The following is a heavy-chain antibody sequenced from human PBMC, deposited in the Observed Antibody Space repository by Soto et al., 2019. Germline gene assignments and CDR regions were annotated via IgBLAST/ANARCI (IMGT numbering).Heavy chain of an antibody. CDR3: SRDPSGSGISAAGD. CDR1: GFTFHNYA. D-gene: IGHD6-13*01. CDR2: ISWNSADI. V-gene: IGHV3-9*01. J-gene: IGHJ4*02. Sequence: EVQLVESGGGLVQPGRSLRLSCAASGFTFHNYAMHWVRQAPGKGLEWVSGISWNSADIGYADSVKGRFTISRDTAKDPLYLQMISLRAEDTALYYCSRDPSGSGISAAGDWGQGTRVTVSS.